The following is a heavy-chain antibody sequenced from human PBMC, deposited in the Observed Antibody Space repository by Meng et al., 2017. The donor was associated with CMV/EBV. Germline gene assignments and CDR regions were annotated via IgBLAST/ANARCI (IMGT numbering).Heavy chain of an antibody. CDR3: ARDMYSVDTAMGSFDY. CDR1: FTFSSYW. Sequence: FTFSSYWMHWVRQAPGKGLVWVSRINSDGSSTSYADSVKGRFTISRDNAKNTLYLQMNSLRAEDTAVYYCARDMYSVDTAMGSFDYWGQGTLVTGSS. V-gene: IGHV3-74*01. CDR2: INSDGSST. D-gene: IGHD5-18*01. J-gene: IGHJ4*02.